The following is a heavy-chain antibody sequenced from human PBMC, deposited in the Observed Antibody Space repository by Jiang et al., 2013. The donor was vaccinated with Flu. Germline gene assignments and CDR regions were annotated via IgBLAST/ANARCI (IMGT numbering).Heavy chain of an antibody. CDR1: GGSISSGGYS. CDR3: ARLAGDGYNSLEAFDF. V-gene: IGHV4-30-2*01. Sequence: GPGLVKPSQTLSLTCAVSGGSISSGGYSWNWIRQPPGKGLEWIGYFYHSGSTYYNPSLKSRVTISVDRSKNQLSLRVNSVTAADTAVYYCARLAGDGYNSLEAFDFWGQGTMVTVSS. CDR2: FYHSGST. J-gene: IGHJ3*01. D-gene: IGHD5-24*01.